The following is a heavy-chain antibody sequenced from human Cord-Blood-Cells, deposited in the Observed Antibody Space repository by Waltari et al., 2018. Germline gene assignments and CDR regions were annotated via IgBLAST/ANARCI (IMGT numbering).Heavy chain of an antibody. CDR2: INHSGST. CDR3: ARGSPSDAFDI. CDR1: GGSFSGYY. Sequence: QVQLQQWGAGLLKPSATLSLTCAVYGGSFSGYYWSWIRQPPGKGLEWIGEINHSGSTNYNPSLKSRVTISVDTSKNQFSLKLSSVTAADTAVYYCARGSPSDAFDIWGQGTMVTVSS. J-gene: IGHJ3*02. V-gene: IGHV4-34*01.